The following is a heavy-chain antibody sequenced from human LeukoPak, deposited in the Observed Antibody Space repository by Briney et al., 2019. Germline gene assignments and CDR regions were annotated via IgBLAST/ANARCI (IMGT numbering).Heavy chain of an antibody. CDR2: INPTGGST. CDR3: ARGGVERYSSGWYNNYYYGMDV. CDR1: GYTFTSYY. J-gene: IGHJ6*02. D-gene: IGHD6-19*01. Sequence: GASVKVSCKASGYTFTSYYIHLVRQAPGQGLEWMGVINPTGGSTNYAQKFQGRVTMTRDTSISTAYMELSRLRSDDTAVYYCARGGVERYSSGWYNNYYYGMDVWGQGTTVTVSS. V-gene: IGHV1-2*02.